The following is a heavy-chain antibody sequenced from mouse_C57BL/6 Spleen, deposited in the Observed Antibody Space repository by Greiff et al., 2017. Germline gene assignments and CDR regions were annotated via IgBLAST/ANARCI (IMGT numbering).Heavy chain of an antibody. D-gene: IGHD1-1*01. CDR3: VDITTVVARHFDY. Sequence: EVQLVESGGGLVQPKGSLKLSCAASGFSFNTYAMNWVRQAPGKGLEWVARIRSKSNNYATYYADSVKDRFTISRDDSESMLYLQMNNLKTEDTAMDYCVDITTVVARHFDYWGQGTTLTVSS. CDR2: IRSKSNNYAT. V-gene: IGHV10-1*01. J-gene: IGHJ2*01. CDR1: GFSFNTYA.